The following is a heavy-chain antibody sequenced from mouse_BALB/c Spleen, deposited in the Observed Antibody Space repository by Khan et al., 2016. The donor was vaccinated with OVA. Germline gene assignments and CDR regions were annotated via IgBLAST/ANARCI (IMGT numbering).Heavy chain of an antibody. V-gene: IGHV2-6-1*01. CDR2: IWSDGIT. Sequence: QVQLKESGPGLVAPSQSLSITCTIAGFSLTSFGVHWVRQPPGKALEWLVVIWSDGITTYNSALKSRLSISKDNSKSQVFFKMNSLQTDDTAMYYCHRGGFYAMDYWGQGTSVTVSS. CDR3: HRGGFYAMDY. CDR1: GFSLTSFG. J-gene: IGHJ4*01.